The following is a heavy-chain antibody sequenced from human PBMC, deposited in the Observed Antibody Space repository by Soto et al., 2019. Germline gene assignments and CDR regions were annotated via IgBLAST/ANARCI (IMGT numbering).Heavy chain of an antibody. J-gene: IGHJ4*02. D-gene: IGHD6-19*01. Sequence: GGSLRLSCAASGFTFSTYSMNWVRQAPGKGLEWVSSISVSSSYIYYADSVKGRFTISRDNAMNSLYLQMNSLRAEDTAVYYCARDRGTQQWLSDYWGQGTQVTVSS. CDR1: GFTFSTYS. CDR3: ARDRGTQQWLSDY. CDR2: ISVSSSYI. V-gene: IGHV3-21*06.